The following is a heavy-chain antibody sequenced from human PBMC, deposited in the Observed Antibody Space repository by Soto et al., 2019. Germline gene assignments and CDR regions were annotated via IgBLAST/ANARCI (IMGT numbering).Heavy chain of an antibody. V-gene: IGHV4-39*01. CDR2: IYYSGST. D-gene: IGHD2-15*01. CDR3: ARHIVVVVAATPVGWFDP. CDR1: GSSIKSSSYY. J-gene: IGHJ5*02. Sequence: SETPSLTFTVSGSSIKSSSYYLGWIRQPPGKGLEWIGSIYYSGSTYYNPSLKSRFTISVDTSKNKFSLKLSSVTAADTAVYYCARHIVVVVAATPVGWFDPWGQGTLVTVSS.